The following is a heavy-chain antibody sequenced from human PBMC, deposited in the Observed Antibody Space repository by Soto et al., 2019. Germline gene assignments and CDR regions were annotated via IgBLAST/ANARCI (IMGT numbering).Heavy chain of an antibody. J-gene: IGHJ6*02. CDR2: ISEDGSNK. CDR1: GLTFSSYA. V-gene: IGHV3-23*01. D-gene: IGHD2-8*01. Sequence: GSLRLSCAASGLTFSSYAMSWVRQAPGKGLEWVSVISEDGSNKSYADSVKGRFTISRDNSKNTLYLQMNSLRAEDTAVYYCAKDEGVGLMVYAIYYYYYGMDVWGQGTTVTVSS. CDR3: AKDEGVGLMVYAIYYYYYGMDV.